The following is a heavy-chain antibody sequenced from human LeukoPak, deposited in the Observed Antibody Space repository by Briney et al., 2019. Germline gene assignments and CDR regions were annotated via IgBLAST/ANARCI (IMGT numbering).Heavy chain of an antibody. CDR1: GFSMSVYW. V-gene: IGHV3-7*01. Sequence: PGGSLRLSCEASGFSMSVYWMSWVRQAPGKGLEWVGNIKPDGSERNYVDFVKGRFTISRDNAKKSLYLQMSSLRAEDTAVYYCARDWGAYYHFFDYWGQGTLVTVSS. CDR2: IKPDGSER. CDR3: ARDWGAYYHFFDY. D-gene: IGHD3-22*01. J-gene: IGHJ4*02.